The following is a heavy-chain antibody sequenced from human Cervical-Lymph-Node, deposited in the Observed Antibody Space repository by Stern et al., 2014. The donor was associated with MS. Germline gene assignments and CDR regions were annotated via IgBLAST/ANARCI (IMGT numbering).Heavy chain of an antibody. CDR3: AADLNMITFGGIIATEV. J-gene: IGHJ4*02. CDR2: VSGGSGST. Sequence: QLVQSGPEVKEPGTSVSVSCKSSGFTFTSSAVQWVRQVRGQGLEWMGWVSGGSGSTTYAQNFQERVTITRDMSTATAYMELSSLTSEDTAVYFCAADLNMITFGGIIATEVWGQGTLVTVSS. V-gene: IGHV1-58*01. D-gene: IGHD3-16*02. CDR1: GFTFTSSA.